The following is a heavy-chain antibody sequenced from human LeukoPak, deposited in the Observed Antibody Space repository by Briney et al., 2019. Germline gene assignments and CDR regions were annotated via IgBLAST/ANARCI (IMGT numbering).Heavy chain of an antibody. CDR1: GFTFSSYW. J-gene: IGHJ4*02. D-gene: IGHD3-22*01. Sequence: GGCLRLSCAASGFTFSSYWMIWVRQAPGKGLEWVANIKQDGSEKYYVDSVKGRFTISRDNAKNSLYLQMNSLRAEDTAVYYCARDNYASSGYYFDWGQGTLVTVSS. V-gene: IGHV3-7*01. CDR3: ARDNYASSGYYFD. CDR2: IKQDGSEK.